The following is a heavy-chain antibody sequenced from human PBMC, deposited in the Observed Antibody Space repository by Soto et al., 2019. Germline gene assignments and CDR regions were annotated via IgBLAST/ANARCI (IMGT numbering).Heavy chain of an antibody. D-gene: IGHD3-22*01. V-gene: IGHV2-5*01. CDR2: IYWNDDK. CDR1: GFSLSTSGMS. CDR3: THSPYYYDRRTYPQPIAIDI. Sequence: SGPTLVNPTQTLTLTCTFSGFSLSTSGMSVGWIRQPPGQALEWLTSIYWNDDKRYSPSLKNRLTITKDTSKDQVVLTLTDADPVDTATYFCTHSPYYYDRRTYPQPIAIDIWGQGTVVTVSS. J-gene: IGHJ3*02.